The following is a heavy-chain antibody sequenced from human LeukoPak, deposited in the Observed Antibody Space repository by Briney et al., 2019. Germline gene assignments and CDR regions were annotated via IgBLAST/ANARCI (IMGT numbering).Heavy chain of an antibody. CDR3: ARTWIQLWLVGY. D-gene: IGHD5-18*01. Sequence: GGSLRLSCAASGFTFSSYGMHWVRQAPGKGLEWVAFIRYDGSNKYYADSVKGQFTISRDNSKNTLYLQMNSLRAEDTAVYYCARTWIQLWLVGYWGQGTLVTVSS. J-gene: IGHJ4*02. V-gene: IGHV3-30*02. CDR1: GFTFSSYG. CDR2: IRYDGSNK.